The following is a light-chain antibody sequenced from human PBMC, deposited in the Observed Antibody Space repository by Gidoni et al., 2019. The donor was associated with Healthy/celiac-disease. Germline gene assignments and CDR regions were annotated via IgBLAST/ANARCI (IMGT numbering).Light chain of an antibody. Sequence: QSVLTQPPSASGNPGQRVTISCSGSSSNIGSNTVNWYQQLPGTAPKLLIYSTNQRPSGVPDRFSGSKSGTSASLAISGLQSEDEADYYCAAWDDSLNGYVFGTGTKVTVL. J-gene: IGLJ1*01. V-gene: IGLV1-44*01. CDR1: SSNIGSNT. CDR3: AAWDDSLNGYV. CDR2: STN.